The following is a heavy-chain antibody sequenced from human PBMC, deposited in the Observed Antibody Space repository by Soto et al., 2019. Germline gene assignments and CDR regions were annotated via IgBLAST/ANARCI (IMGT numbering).Heavy chain of an antibody. CDR2: IYYSGST. Sequence: SETLSLTCTVSGGSISSGDYYWCWIRQPPGKGLEWIGYIYYSGSTYYNPSLKSRVTISVDTSKNQFSLKLSSVTAADTAVYYCAREAARDNWFDPWGQGTLVTVSS. D-gene: IGHD6-6*01. J-gene: IGHJ5*02. CDR1: GGSISSGDYY. V-gene: IGHV4-30-4*01. CDR3: AREAARDNWFDP.